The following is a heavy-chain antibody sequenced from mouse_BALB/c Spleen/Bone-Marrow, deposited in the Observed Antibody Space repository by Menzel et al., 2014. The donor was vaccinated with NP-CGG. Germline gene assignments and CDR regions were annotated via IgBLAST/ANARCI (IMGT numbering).Heavy chain of an antibody. Sequence: VQLEEPGPRLVQTSQSLSITCTVYGFSLTSYGVHWVRQSPGKGLAWLGVIWRGGSTDYNAAFISRLSLSKDNSKSQVFFKMNSLQANDTAIYYCARDGYYAMDYWGQGTSGTVSS. CDR1: GFSLTSYG. CDR3: ARDGYYAMDY. D-gene: IGHD2-3*01. V-gene: IGHV2-2*02. J-gene: IGHJ4*01. CDR2: IWRGGST.